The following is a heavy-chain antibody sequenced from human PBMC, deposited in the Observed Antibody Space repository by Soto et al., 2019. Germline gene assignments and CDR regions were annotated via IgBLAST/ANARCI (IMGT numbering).Heavy chain of an antibody. CDR2: IRGKAYGGTT. Sequence: GGSLRLSCTASGFTFGDYAMSWVRQAPGKGLEWVGFIRGKAYGGTTEYAASVKGRFTISRDDSKSIAYLQMNSLKTEDTAVYYCTRAGVLRFLEWFLDYWGQGTLVTVSS. D-gene: IGHD3-3*01. CDR1: GFTFGDYA. J-gene: IGHJ4*02. V-gene: IGHV3-49*04. CDR3: TRAGVLRFLEWFLDY.